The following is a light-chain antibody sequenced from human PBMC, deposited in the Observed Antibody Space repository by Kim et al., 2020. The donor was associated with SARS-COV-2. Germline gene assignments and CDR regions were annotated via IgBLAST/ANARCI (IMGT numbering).Light chain of an antibody. CDR1: SLRSYY. Sequence: VALGQTVSITCQGDSLRSYYASWYQQKQGQAPILVIYGKNNRPSGIPDRFSGSSSGNTASLTITGAQAEDEADYYCNSRDSSGNHVFGGGTQLTVL. CDR2: GKN. CDR3: NSRDSSGNHV. J-gene: IGLJ2*01. V-gene: IGLV3-19*01.